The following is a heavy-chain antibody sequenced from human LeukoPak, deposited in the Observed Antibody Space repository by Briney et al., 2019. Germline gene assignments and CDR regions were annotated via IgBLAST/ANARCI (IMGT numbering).Heavy chain of an antibody. Sequence: ASVKVSCKASGYAFTSYGISWVRQAPGQGLEWMGWISAYNGNTNYAQKLQGRVTMTTDTSTSTAYMELRSLRSDDTAVYYCARVDIVVVPADFRNWFDPWGQGTLVTVSS. CDR1: GYAFTSYG. CDR3: ARVDIVVVPADFRNWFDP. J-gene: IGHJ5*02. V-gene: IGHV1-18*01. D-gene: IGHD2-2*03. CDR2: ISAYNGNT.